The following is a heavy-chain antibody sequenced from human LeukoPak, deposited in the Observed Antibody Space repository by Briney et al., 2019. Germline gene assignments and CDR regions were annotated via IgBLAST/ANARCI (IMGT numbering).Heavy chain of an antibody. CDR3: AREAVDTAMVSDY. J-gene: IGHJ4*02. Sequence: SETLSLTCTVSGGSISSSPCYWGWIRQPPGKGLEWIGYIYYSGSTNYNPSLKSRVTISVDTSKNQFSLKLSSVTAADTAVYYCAREAVDTAMVSDYWGQGTLVTVSS. CDR2: IYYSGST. V-gene: IGHV4-61*05. CDR1: GGSISSSPCY. D-gene: IGHD5-18*01.